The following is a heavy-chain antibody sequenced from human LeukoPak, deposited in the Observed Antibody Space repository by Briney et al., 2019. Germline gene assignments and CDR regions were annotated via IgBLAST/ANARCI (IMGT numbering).Heavy chain of an antibody. V-gene: IGHV4-39*07. CDR1: GGSISSSSYY. CDR3: ARETRGYSYGRPSYFDY. D-gene: IGHD5-18*01. Sequence: SETLSLTCTVSGGSISSSSYYWGWIRQPPGKGLEWIGNIYYSGSTYYNPSLKSRVTISVDTSKNQFSLKLSSVTAADTAVYYCARETRGYSYGRPSYFDYWGQGTLVTVSS. J-gene: IGHJ4*02. CDR2: IYYSGST.